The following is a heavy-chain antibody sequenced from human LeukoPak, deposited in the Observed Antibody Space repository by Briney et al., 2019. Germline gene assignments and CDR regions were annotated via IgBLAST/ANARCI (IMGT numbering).Heavy chain of an antibody. CDR3: ARPRRMSYSSSMANDAFDI. CDR1: GGSFSGYY. CDR2: INHSGST. V-gene: IGHV4-34*01. Sequence: PSETLSLTCAVYGGSFSGYYWSWIRQPPGKGLEWIGEINHSGSTNYNPSLKSRVTISVDTSKNQFSLKLSSVTAADTAVYYCARPRRMSYSSSMANDAFDIWGQGTMVTVSS. D-gene: IGHD6-6*01. J-gene: IGHJ3*02.